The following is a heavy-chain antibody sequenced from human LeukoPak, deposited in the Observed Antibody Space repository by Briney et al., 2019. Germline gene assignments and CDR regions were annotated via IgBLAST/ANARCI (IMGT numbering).Heavy chain of an antibody. J-gene: IGHJ4*02. Sequence: PGGSLRLSCAVSGLTFSNSAMSWVRQAPGKGLEWVSAISVGSDVIYYADSVKGRFAISRDNSKHTVYLQMDSLRAEDTAVYYCAKSHVSTATGTGRYFDYWCQGTLVTVSS. V-gene: IGHV3-23*01. CDR1: GLTFSNSA. CDR2: ISVGSDVI. D-gene: IGHD3-9*01. CDR3: AKSHVSTATGTGRYFDY.